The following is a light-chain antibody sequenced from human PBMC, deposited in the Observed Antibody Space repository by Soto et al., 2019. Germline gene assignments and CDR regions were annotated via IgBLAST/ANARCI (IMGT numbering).Light chain of an antibody. J-gene: IGKJ4*01. V-gene: IGKV1-39*01. CDR3: QQSYSTPFT. CDR1: QSISNY. CDR2: GSS. Sequence: DIQMTQSPSSLSASVGDRVTITCRASQSISNYLNWYQQKPGKAPKRLFYGSSNLQSGVPSRFSGSGSGTDFTLTISSLQPEDFATYYCQQSYSTPFTFGGGTKVEIK.